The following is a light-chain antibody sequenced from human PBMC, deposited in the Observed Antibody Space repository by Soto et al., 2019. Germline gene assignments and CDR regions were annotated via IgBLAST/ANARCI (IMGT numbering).Light chain of an antibody. CDR3: QQYNNWPRT. V-gene: IGKV3-15*01. CDR2: GAS. J-gene: IGKJ1*01. CDR1: QSVSST. Sequence: EIVLTQSPATLSVSPGDRVTLSCRASQSVSSTLAWYQQKPGQAPRLLIYGASTRATGIPARFSGSESGTEFTLTISSLQSEDFAVYYCQQYNNWPRTFGQGTKVEIK.